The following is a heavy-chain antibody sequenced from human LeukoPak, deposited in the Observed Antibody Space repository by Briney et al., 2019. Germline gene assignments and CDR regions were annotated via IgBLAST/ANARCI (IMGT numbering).Heavy chain of an antibody. V-gene: IGHV1-69*13. Sequence: SVKVSCKASGGTFSSYAISWVRQAPGQGLEWMGGIIPIFGTANYAQKFQGRATITADESTSTAYMELSSLRSEDTAVYYCARGGSSYYDFWSGYPKPSNWFDPWGQGTLVTVSS. CDR2: IIPIFGTA. D-gene: IGHD3-3*01. J-gene: IGHJ5*02. CDR1: GGTFSSYA. CDR3: ARGGSSYYDFWSGYPKPSNWFDP.